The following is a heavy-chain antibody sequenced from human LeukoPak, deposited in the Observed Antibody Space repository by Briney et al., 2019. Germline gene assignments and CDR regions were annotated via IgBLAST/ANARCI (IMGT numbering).Heavy chain of an antibody. J-gene: IGHJ3*02. Sequence: PGGSLRLSCAASGFTFSSYAMHWVRQAPGKGLEWVAVISYDGSNKYYADPVKGRFTISRDNSKNTLYLQMNSLRAEDTAVYYCARETSDYAFDIWGQGTMVTVSS. V-gene: IGHV3-30*04. CDR1: GFTFSSYA. CDR2: ISYDGSNK. D-gene: IGHD6-6*01. CDR3: ARETSDYAFDI.